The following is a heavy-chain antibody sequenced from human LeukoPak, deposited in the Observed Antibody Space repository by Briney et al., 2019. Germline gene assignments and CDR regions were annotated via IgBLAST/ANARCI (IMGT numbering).Heavy chain of an antibody. J-gene: IGHJ4*02. V-gene: IGHV4-59*01. CDR2: IYYNGST. CDR3: ARVASGYLPDY. Sequence: SETLSLTCTVSGGSISSYYWSWIRHPPGKGLEWIGYIYYNGSTNYNPSLKSRVTISVDTSKNQFSLKLSSVTAADTAVYYCARVASGYLPDYWGQGTLVTVSS. D-gene: IGHD3-22*01. CDR1: GGSISSYY.